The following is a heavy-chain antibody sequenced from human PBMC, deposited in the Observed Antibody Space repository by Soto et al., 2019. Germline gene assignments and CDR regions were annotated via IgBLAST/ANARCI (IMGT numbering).Heavy chain of an antibody. CDR2: INHSGST. V-gene: IGHV4-34*01. J-gene: IGHJ6*02. Sequence: QVQLQQWGAGLLKPSETLSLTCAVYGGSFTGYYWSWLRQPPGKGPEWIGEINHSGSTKYNPSLENRVTISVVTSKNQFSLKLNSVSAADTAVYFCARTGGMDLWSQGATVTVSS. CDR3: ARTGGMDL. CDR1: GGSFTGYY.